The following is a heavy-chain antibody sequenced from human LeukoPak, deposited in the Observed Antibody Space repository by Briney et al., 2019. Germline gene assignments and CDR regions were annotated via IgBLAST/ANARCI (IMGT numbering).Heavy chain of an antibody. D-gene: IGHD4-17*01. CDR2: INPNSGGT. CDR3: ARAATVTPYYFDY. V-gene: IGHV1-2*02. J-gene: IGHJ4*02. CDR1: GYTFTGYY. Sequence: ASVKVSCKASGYTFTGYYMHWVRQAPGQGLEWMGWINPNSGGTNYAQKFQGRVTMTRDTSISTAYMELSRLRSDDTAVYYCARAATVTPYYFDYWGQGTLVTVSS.